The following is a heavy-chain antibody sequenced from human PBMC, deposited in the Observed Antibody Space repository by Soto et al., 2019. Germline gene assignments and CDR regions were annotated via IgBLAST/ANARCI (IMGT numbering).Heavy chain of an antibody. Sequence: PGGSLRLSCAVSGFNFSNFAMHLVRQAPGKGLEWVSVIAYDGNSRYHADSAKGRFTISRDNSKNTLYLQLNSLIIEDTALYFCARDDYDYFFDYWGLGTLVTVSS. J-gene: IGHJ4*02. V-gene: IGHV3-30-3*01. CDR3: ARDDYDYFFDY. CDR1: GFNFSNFA. CDR2: IAYDGNSR. D-gene: IGHD3-16*01.